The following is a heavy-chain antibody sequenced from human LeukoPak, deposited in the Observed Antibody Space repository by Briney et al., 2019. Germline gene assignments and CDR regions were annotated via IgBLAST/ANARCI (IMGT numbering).Heavy chain of an antibody. D-gene: IGHD3-9*01. CDR1: GGSISSYY. V-gene: IGHV4-34*01. J-gene: IGHJ4*02. CDR3: ASHILTGYFRWYFDY. CDR2: INHSGST. Sequence: PSETLSLTCTVSGGSISSYYWSWIRQPPGKGLEWIGEINHSGSTNYNPSLKSRVTISVDTSKNQFSLKLSSVTAADTAVYYCASHILTGYFRWYFDYWGQGTLVTVSS.